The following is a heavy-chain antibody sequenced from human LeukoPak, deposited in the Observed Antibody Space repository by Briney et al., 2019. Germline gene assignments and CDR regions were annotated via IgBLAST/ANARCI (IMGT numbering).Heavy chain of an antibody. D-gene: IGHD7-27*01. CDR2: ISGDSSYM. CDR1: GFTFSTYS. J-gene: IGHJ4*02. Sequence: GGSLRLSCAASGFTFSTYSMNWVRQAPGKGLEWVSSISGDSSYMFYADSVKGRFTIPRHNAKNSLHLQMNSLRAEDTAVYYCARDLRSLGYWGQGTLVTVSS. CDR3: ARDLRSLGY. V-gene: IGHV3-21*01.